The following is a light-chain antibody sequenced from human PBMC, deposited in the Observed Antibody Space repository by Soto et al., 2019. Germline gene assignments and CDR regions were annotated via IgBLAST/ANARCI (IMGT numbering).Light chain of an antibody. V-gene: IGLV1-44*01. CDR1: ISNIGSNT. J-gene: IGLJ2*01. CDR3: AVWDDSLGGFVA. CDR2: NDD. Sequence: QSVLTQPPSASGAPGQSVSISCSGSISNIGSNTVNWYQQLPGTAPRLLIYNDDRRPSGVPARFSGSKSGTSASLAISGLQPEDEADYHCAVWDDSLGGFVAFGGGTKLTVL.